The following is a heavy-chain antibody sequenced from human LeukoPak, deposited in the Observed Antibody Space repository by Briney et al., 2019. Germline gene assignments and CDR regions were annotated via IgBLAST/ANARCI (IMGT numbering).Heavy chain of an antibody. Sequence: ASVKVSCKASGYTFIDYHLHWVRQAPGQGLEWMGRINPKSGGTNYAQKFQGRVTMTRDTSISTAYMELSRLRSDDTAVYYCARDSRIYDAFDIWGQGTMVTVSS. V-gene: IGHV1-2*06. CDR1: GYTFIDYH. CDR2: INPKSGGT. CDR3: ARDSRIYDAFDI. D-gene: IGHD1-14*01. J-gene: IGHJ3*02.